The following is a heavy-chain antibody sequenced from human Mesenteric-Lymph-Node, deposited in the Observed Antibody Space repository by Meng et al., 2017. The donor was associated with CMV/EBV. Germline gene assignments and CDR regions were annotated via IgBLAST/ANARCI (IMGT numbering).Heavy chain of an antibody. J-gene: IGHJ5*02. V-gene: IGHV3-23*01. CDR2: MASGGST. CDR1: GFTFSSYA. CDR3: AKANPYIWSGWEGWFDP. D-gene: IGHD3-3*01. Sequence: GESLKISCVVSGFTFSSYAMSWVRQAPGKGLEWVSTMASGGSTYYADSVKGRSTISRDKSKNTLYLQMNSLRAEDTAVYYCAKANPYIWSGWEGWFDPWGQGTLVTVSS.